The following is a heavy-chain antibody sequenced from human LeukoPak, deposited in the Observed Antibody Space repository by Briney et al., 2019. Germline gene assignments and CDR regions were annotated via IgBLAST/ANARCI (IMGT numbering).Heavy chain of an antibody. V-gene: IGHV4-59*08. CDR2: IYYSGIT. CDR3: ARHAPYSNYALDY. D-gene: IGHD4-11*01. J-gene: IGHJ4*02. CDR1: DGSISTYF. Sequence: PSETLSLTCTASDGSISTYFWSWIRQPPGKGLEWIGYIYYSGITNYNPSLKSRVTISVDTSKNQFSLKLSSVTAADTAVYYCARHAPYSNYALDYWGQGTLVTVSS.